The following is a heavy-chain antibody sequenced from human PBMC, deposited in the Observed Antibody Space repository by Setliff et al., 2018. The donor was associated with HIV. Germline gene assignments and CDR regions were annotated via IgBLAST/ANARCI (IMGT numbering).Heavy chain of an antibody. CDR3: ARDPTGGAARFDY. D-gene: IGHD6-6*01. V-gene: IGHV1-69*06. CDR1: GGTLSSYA. CDR2: IIPISGTA. J-gene: IGHJ4*02. Sequence: VASVKVSCKASGGTLSSYAISWVRQAPGQGLEWMGRIIPISGTANNAQKFQGRVTITADKSTSTAYMQLSSLRSEDTAVYYCARDPTGGAARFDYWGQGTLVTVSS.